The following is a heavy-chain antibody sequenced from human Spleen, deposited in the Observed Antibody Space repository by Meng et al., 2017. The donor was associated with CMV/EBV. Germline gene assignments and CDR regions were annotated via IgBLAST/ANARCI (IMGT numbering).Heavy chain of an antibody. Sequence: QVHIQQGCAGLLKPSETQSLTCAVYGWSFSGYYWSWIRQPPGKGLGWIGEINHIGSTNYNPPLKSRVTISVDTSKNQFSLKLSSVTAADTAVYYCARASAHSSSPGHFDYWGQGTLVTVSS. J-gene: IGHJ4*02. CDR3: ARASAHSSSPGHFDY. D-gene: IGHD6-6*01. CDR2: INHIGST. CDR1: GWSFSGYY. V-gene: IGHV4-34*01.